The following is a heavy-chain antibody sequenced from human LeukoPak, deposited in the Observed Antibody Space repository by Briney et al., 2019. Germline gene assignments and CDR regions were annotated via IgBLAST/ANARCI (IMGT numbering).Heavy chain of an antibody. Sequence: SETLSLTCTVSGGSISSYYWSWIRQPPGKGLEWIGYIYYSGSTNYSPSLKSRVTISVDTSKNQFSLKLSSVTAADTAVYYCARDYGPPPSYGDYYYYGMDVWGQGTTVTVSS. V-gene: IGHV4-59*01. CDR2: IYYSGST. CDR3: ARDYGPPPSYGDYYYYGMDV. J-gene: IGHJ6*02. D-gene: IGHD2/OR15-2a*01. CDR1: GGSISSYY.